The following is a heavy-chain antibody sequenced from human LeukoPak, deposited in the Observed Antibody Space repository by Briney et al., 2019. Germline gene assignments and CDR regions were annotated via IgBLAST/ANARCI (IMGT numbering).Heavy chain of an antibody. CDR1: GGSISTYY. CDR2: VYYSGTT. D-gene: IGHD2-15*01. Sequence: SETLSLTCTVSGGSISTYYWSWIRQHPGKGLEWIGYVYYSGTTNYNPSLKSRVTISGDTSKNQFSLKLSSVTAADTAVYYCARSTLGYCSGGSCSWSDPWGQGTLVTVSS. CDR3: ARSTLGYCSGGSCSWSDP. V-gene: IGHV4-59*01. J-gene: IGHJ5*02.